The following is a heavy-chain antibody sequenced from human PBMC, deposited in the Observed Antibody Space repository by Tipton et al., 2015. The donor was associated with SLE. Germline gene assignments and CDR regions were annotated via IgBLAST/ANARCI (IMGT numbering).Heavy chain of an antibody. D-gene: IGHD3-3*01. V-gene: IGHV3-30*04. J-gene: IGHJ4*02. Sequence: SLRLSCAASGFTFSIFAMHWVRQAPGKGLEWVAVISYDGSETYYVDSVKGRFTISRDNAKSSLYLQVNSLRAEDTAVYYCASHSPYNFWSGYFGYWGQGTLVTVSS. CDR3: ASHSPYNFWSGYFGY. CDR1: GFTFSIFA. CDR2: ISYDGSET.